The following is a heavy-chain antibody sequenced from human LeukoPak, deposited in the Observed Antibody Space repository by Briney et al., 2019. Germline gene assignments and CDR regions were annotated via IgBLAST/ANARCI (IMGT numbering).Heavy chain of an antibody. CDR2: IYPGDSNT. Sequence: GESLKISCKGSEYSFTSYWIGWVRQMPGKGLEWMEIIYPGDSNTRYSPSFQGQVTISDDKSSTTAYLQWSSLKASDTARYYCARHTDYGDYYFEYWRQGTLVTVSS. D-gene: IGHD4-17*01. CDR3: ARHTDYGDYYFEY. J-gene: IGHJ4*02. V-gene: IGHV5-51*01. CDR1: EYSFTSYW.